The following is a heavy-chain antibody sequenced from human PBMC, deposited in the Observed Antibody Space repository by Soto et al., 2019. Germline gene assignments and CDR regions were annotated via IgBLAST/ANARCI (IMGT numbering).Heavy chain of an antibody. J-gene: IGHJ6*03. CDR3: ARGGATRLYCSGGSCYHHYYYYYYMDV. CDR1: GGSFSGYY. D-gene: IGHD2-15*01. V-gene: IGHV4-34*01. CDR2: INHSGST. Sequence: SETLSLTCAVYGGSFSGYYWSWIRQPPGKGLEWIGEINHSGSTNYNPSLKSRVTISVDTSKNQFSLKLSSVTAADTAVYYCARGGATRLYCSGGSCYHHYYYYYYMDVWGKGTTVTVSS.